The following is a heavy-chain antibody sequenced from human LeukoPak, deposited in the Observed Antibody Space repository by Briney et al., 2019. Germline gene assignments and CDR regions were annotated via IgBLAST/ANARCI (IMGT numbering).Heavy chain of an antibody. D-gene: IGHD3-10*01. CDR3: ARDLRVRGVINTYYYYYGMDV. Sequence: GGSLRLSCAASGFTVSSNYMSWVRQAPGKGLEWVSVIYSGGSTYYADSVKGRFTISRDNSKNTLYLQMNSLRAEDTAVYYCARDLRVRGVINTYYYYYGMDVWGQGTTVTVSS. J-gene: IGHJ6*02. CDR1: GFTVSSNY. CDR2: IYSGGST. V-gene: IGHV3-53*01.